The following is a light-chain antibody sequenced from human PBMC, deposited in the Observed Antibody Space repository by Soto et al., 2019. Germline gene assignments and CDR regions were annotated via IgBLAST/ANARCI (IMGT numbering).Light chain of an antibody. V-gene: IGKV2-28*01. J-gene: IGKJ2*01. CDR1: QSLLHSNGYNY. Sequence: DIVMTQSPLSLPVTPGEPASISCRSSQSLLHSNGYNYLDWYLQKPGQSPQLLIYLGSNRASGVPDRFSGSGSGTDFTLKISRVEAEDVGVYYCMQALKTYTFGQGTKVDIK. CDR2: LGS. CDR3: MQALKTYT.